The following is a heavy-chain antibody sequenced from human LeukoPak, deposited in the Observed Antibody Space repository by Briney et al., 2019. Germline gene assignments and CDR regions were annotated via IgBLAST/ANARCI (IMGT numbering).Heavy chain of an antibody. V-gene: IGHV3-48*03. D-gene: IGHD6-13*01. CDR2: ISSSGSTI. J-gene: IGHJ4*02. Sequence: QSGGSLRLSCAASGFIFSSYEMNWVRQAPGKGLEWVSYISSSGSTIYYADSVKGRFTISRDNAKNSLYLQMNSLRAEDTAVYYCARVPRIAAAEPFDYWGQGTLVTVSS. CDR1: GFIFSSYE. CDR3: ARVPRIAAAEPFDY.